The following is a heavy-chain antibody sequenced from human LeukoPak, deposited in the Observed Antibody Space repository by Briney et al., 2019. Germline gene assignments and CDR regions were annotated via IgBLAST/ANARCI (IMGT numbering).Heavy chain of an antibody. CDR2: IHYSGNS. J-gene: IGHJ6*02. D-gene: IGHD6-13*01. V-gene: IGHV4-59*08. CDR3: ARHQPGYSSSWYVNYYYYYGMDV. Sequence: ASETLSLTCSVSGGSISNFYWNWIRQPPGKRLEWIGNIHYSGNSNYNPSLQSQVTISIDTSRKQLFLKLTSVTAADTAVYYCARHQPGYSSSWYVNYYYYYGMDVWGQGTTVTVSS. CDR1: GGSISNFY.